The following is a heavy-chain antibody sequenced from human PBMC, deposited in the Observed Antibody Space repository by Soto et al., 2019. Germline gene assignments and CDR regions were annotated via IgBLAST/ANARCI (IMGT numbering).Heavy chain of an antibody. J-gene: IGHJ3*01. CDR2: IWYDGSKE. Sequence: QVHLVESGGGVVQPGTSLRLSCEASGFTFSGFGMHWVRQTPGKGLEWVAVIWYDGSKEYFADCLKGQFTISRDNSKNAMYLDMNSLRAEDSAIYYSARGRGGSYGGNSAHYDVWGQGTLVTVSS. D-gene: IGHD4-17*01. V-gene: IGHV3-33*01. CDR3: ARGRGGSYGGNSAHYDV. CDR1: GFTFSGFG.